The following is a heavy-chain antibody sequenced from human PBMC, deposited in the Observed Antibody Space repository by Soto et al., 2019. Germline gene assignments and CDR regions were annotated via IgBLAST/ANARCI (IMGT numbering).Heavy chain of an antibody. J-gene: IGHJ4*02. CDR2: ISYSGST. Sequence: SETLSLTCNVSGDSITNTGYYWAWIRQPPGNGLEWIGSISYSGSTYYNPSLPSLMSRVTISEDTSKNHFSLSLRSVTAADTAIYFCARKTAGYCHFDYWGQGTPVTV. CDR1: GDSITNTGYY. D-gene: IGHD3-22*01. CDR3: ARKTAGYCHFDY. V-gene: IGHV4-39*01.